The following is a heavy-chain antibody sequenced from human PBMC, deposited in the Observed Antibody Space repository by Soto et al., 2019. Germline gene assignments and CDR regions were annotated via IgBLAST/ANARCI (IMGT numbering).Heavy chain of an antibody. CDR1: GFTFSSYA. D-gene: IGHD3-3*01. Sequence: PGGSLRLSCAASGFTFSSYAMSWVRQAPGKGLEWVSAISGSGGSTYYADSVKGRFTISRDNSKNTLYLQMNSLRAEDTAVYYCAKDLYSFDCWSGSLTHDYWGQGTLVTVSS. J-gene: IGHJ4*02. V-gene: IGHV3-23*01. CDR3: AKDLYSFDCWSGSLTHDY. CDR2: ISGSGGST.